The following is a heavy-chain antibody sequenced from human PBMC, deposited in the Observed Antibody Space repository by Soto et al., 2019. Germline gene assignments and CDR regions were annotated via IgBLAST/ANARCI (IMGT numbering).Heavy chain of an antibody. D-gene: IGHD1-26*01. CDR3: ARGLYRRGTYYAFDN. V-gene: IGHV1-18*01. Sequence: QVPLVQSGPEVKKPGASVKVSCKTSGYTPTNYDIGWVRQAPGQGLEYMGWISAYNGNTNYARKLQDRFTLTTDTSTRTAYMELRSLQSDDTAIYYCARGLYRRGTYYAFDNWGQGTLVTVSS. J-gene: IGHJ4*02. CDR2: ISAYNGNT. CDR1: GYTPTNYD.